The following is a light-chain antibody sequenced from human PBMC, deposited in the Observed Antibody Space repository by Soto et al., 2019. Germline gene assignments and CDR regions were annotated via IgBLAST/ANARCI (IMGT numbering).Light chain of an antibody. CDR1: SSDVGKYNA. CDR2: EVN. CDR3: SSKQESETVI. J-gene: IGLJ2*01. Sequence: QSALTQPASVSGSPGQSITISCTGTSSDVGKYNAVSWYQQHPGKAPKLIIYEVNKWPSGASHRFSGSKSGDTASLTISGLQTGGQANYFRSSKQESETVIFGGGTKVTVL. V-gene: IGLV2-23*02.